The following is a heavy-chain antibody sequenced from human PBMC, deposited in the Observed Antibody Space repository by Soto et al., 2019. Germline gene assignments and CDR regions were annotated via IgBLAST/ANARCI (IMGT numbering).Heavy chain of an antibody. D-gene: IGHD3-3*02. V-gene: IGHV3-7*01. J-gene: IGHJ4*02. CDR2: INQDGSAK. CDR3: ARAPF. Sequence: EVRMVASGGGVVQPGESLRLSCAASGFTFSNQWMSWVRQAPGKGLEWVANINQDGSAKSHVDSVEGRCSISRDNAKNSLYLQINTLRVEDTAVYYCARAPFWGQGTLVTVSS. CDR1: GFTFSNQW.